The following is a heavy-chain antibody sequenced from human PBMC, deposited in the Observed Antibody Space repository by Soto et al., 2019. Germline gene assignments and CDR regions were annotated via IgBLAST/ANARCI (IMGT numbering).Heavy chain of an antibody. CDR2: IYYSGST. CDR3: ARDDIDGELAFDY. D-gene: IGHD1-26*01. V-gene: IGHV4-59*01. Sequence: SETLSLTCTVSGGSISSYYWSWIRQPPGKGLEWIGYIYYSGSTNYNPSLKSRVTISVDTSKNQFSLKLSSVTAADTAVYYCARDDIDGELAFDYWGQGTLVTVSS. J-gene: IGHJ4*02. CDR1: GGSISSYY.